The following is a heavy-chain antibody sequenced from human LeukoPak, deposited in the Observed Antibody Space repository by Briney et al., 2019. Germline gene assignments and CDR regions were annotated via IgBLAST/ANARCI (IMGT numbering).Heavy chain of an antibody. D-gene: IGHD4-17*01. J-gene: IGHJ4*02. CDR2: ISYDGSNK. CDR1: GFTFSSYG. CDR3: AKGGMTTVTPDFDY. Sequence: GGSLRLSCAASGFTFSSYGMHWVRQAPGKGLEWVAVISYDGSNKYYADSVKGRFTISRDNSKNTLYLQMNSLRAEDTAVYYCAKGGMTTVTPDFDYWGQGTLVTVSS. V-gene: IGHV3-30*18.